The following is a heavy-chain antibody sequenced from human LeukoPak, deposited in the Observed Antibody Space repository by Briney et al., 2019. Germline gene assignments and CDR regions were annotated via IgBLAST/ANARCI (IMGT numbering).Heavy chain of an antibody. J-gene: IGHJ4*02. CDR3: ARQGYNSTWDRYLAY. CDR2: IYPGDSDV. Sequence: GESLKISCQGSGYRFSNYWIGWVRQMPGKGLEWMGIIYPGDSDVRYSPSFQGQVTISADKSISTAYLQWSSLQASDTAMYYCARQGYNSTWDRYLAYWGQGTQVTVSS. V-gene: IGHV5-51*01. CDR1: GYRFSNYW. D-gene: IGHD6-13*01.